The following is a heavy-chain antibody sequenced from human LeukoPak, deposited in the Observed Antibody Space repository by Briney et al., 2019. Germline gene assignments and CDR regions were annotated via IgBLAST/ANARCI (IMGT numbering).Heavy chain of an antibody. V-gene: IGHV3-7*01. CDR3: ARLGYCSGGSCYSSYYFDY. CDR1: GFTFSSYW. D-gene: IGHD2-15*01. J-gene: IGHJ4*02. Sequence: GGSLRLSCAASGFTFSSYWMSWVRQAPGKGLEWVANIKQDESEKYYVDSVKGRFTISRDNAKNSLYLQMNSLRAEDTAVYYCARLGYCSGGSCYSSYYFDYWGQGTLVTVSS. CDR2: IKQDESEK.